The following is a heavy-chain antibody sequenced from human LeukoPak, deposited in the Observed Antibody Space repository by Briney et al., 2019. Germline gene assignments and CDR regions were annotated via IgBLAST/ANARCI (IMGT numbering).Heavy chain of an antibody. J-gene: IGHJ4*02. Sequence: PSETLSLTCTVSGYSITSGYNWAWIRQPPGKVLEWIGSIYHSGSAYYNPSLKSRVTISVDTSKNQFSLKLSSVTAADTAVYYCVRYCSSTTCYTRAVDYWGQGTLVTVSS. V-gene: IGHV4-38-2*02. CDR1: GYSITSGYN. D-gene: IGHD2-2*02. CDR3: VRYCSSTTCYTRAVDY. CDR2: IYHSGSA.